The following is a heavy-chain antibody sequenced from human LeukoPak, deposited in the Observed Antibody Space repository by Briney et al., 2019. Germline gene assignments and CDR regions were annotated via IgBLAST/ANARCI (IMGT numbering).Heavy chain of an antibody. J-gene: IGHJ4*02. D-gene: IGHD5-12*01. Sequence: SETLSLTCAVSGGSISSGGYSWGWIRQPPGKGLEWIGYIYHSGSTYYNPSPKRRFTISVDRSKNQFSLKLSSVTAADTAVYYCARGFSGYDNGDYFDYWGQGTLVTVSS. CDR1: GGSISSGGYS. V-gene: IGHV4-30-2*01. CDR2: IYHSGST. CDR3: ARGFSGYDNGDYFDY.